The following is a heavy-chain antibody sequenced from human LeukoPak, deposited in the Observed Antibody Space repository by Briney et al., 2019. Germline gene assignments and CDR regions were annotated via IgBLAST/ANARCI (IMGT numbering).Heavy chain of an antibody. Sequence: GASVKVSCKAFGYNFIRYSMHWVRQAPGQGLEWMGIINSSGVSTSYAQKFQDRVTMTRDTSTSTVYMELSSLKSEDTAVYYCAREDVVLVDAVRYYYYGMDVWGQGTTVTVSS. CDR3: AREDVVLVDAVRYYYYGMDV. J-gene: IGHJ6*02. D-gene: IGHD2-8*01. CDR1: GYNFIRYS. CDR2: INSSGVST. V-gene: IGHV1-46*01.